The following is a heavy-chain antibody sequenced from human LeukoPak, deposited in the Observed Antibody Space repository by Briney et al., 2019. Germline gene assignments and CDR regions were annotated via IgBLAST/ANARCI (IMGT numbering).Heavy chain of an antibody. CDR1: GFTFRNYV. CDR3: VKDSVAVAGTFDY. J-gene: IGHJ4*02. D-gene: IGHD6-19*01. Sequence: GGSLRLSCAASGFTFRNYVIHWVRQAPGKGLEWVAVTSSDLNVKLYADSVKGRFTISRDNSKNTLYLQMSSLRAEDTAVYYCVKDSVAVAGTFDYWGQGTLVTVSS. V-gene: IGHV3-30*14. CDR2: TSSDLNVK.